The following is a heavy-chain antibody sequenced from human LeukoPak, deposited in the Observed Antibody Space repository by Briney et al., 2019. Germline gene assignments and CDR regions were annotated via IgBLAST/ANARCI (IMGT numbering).Heavy chain of an antibody. CDR2: IYYSGST. Sequence: SQTLSLTCIVSGGSISSGGYYWSWIRQHPGKGLEWIGNIYYSGSTYYNPSLKSRVTISVDTSKNQFSLKLSSVIAADTAVHYCARERSPYDAFDIWGQGTMVTVSS. J-gene: IGHJ3*02. CDR1: GGSISSGGYY. D-gene: IGHD1-26*01. CDR3: ARERSPYDAFDI. V-gene: IGHV4-31*02.